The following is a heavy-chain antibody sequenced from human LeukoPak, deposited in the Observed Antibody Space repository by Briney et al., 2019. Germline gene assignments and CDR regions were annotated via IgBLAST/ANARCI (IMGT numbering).Heavy chain of an antibody. J-gene: IGHJ2*01. V-gene: IGHV4-39*01. CDR3: ARLPLLDFWSGYYNWYFDL. D-gene: IGHD3-3*01. CDR2: ISYDGST. CDR1: GGSISSSSYF. Sequence: SETLSLTCTVSGGSISSSSYFWGWIRQPPGKGLEWIGSISYDGSTYYNPSLKSRVTISVDTSKNQFSLKLSSVTAADTAVYYCARLPLLDFWSGYYNWYFDLWGRGTLVTVSS.